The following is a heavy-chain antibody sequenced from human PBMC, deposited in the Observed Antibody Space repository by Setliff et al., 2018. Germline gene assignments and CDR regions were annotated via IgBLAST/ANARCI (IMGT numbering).Heavy chain of an antibody. CDR3: ARGRGLEWIPESWFDP. CDR2: IYTGGST. D-gene: IGHD3-3*01. V-gene: IGHV4-61*02. J-gene: IGHJ5*02. CDR1: GDSINSGTYY. Sequence: PSETLSLTCSVSGDSINSGTYYWSWFRQSAGKGLEWIGRIYTGGSTNYNPSLKSRVTISLDTSKNHFSLTLTSVTAADTAVYYCARGRGLEWIPESWFDPWGQGTLVTVSS.